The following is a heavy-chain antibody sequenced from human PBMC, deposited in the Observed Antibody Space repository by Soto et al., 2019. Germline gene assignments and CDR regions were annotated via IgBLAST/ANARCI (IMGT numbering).Heavy chain of an antibody. V-gene: IGHV3-23*04. CDR3: AKAPPSYYANGGYYILQMDV. J-gene: IGHJ6*02. Sequence: EVRLVDSGGGLVQPGGSLRLSCAASGFTFSSYAMTWVRQAPGKGLEWVSAISGGGGSTYYADSVKGRFTISRDNSKNTLYLQMNSLRAEDTAVYYCAKAPPSYYANGGYYILQMDVWGQGTTVTVSS. D-gene: IGHD3-22*01. CDR1: GFTFSSYA. CDR2: ISGGGGST.